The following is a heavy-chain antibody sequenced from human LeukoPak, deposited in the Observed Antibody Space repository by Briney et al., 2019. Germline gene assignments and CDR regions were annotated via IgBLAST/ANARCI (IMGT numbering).Heavy chain of an antibody. V-gene: IGHV1-18*04. D-gene: IGHD3-3*01. Sequence: ASVKVSCKASGYTFTGYYMHWVRQAPGQGLEWMGWISAYNGNTNYAQKLQGRVTMTTDTSTSTVYMELRSLRSDDTAVYYCARVPLYDFWSGYYQYYFDYWGQGTLVTVSS. CDR1: GYTFTGYY. CDR2: ISAYNGNT. CDR3: ARVPLYDFWSGYYQYYFDY. J-gene: IGHJ4*02.